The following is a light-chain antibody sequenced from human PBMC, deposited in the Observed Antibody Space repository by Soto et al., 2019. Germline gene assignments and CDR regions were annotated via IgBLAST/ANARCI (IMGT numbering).Light chain of an antibody. Sequence: EIVMTQSPATLSVSPGERATLSCRASQSVNSRLAWYQQKPGQAPRLLIYGASSRATGIPDRFSGSGSGTDFTLTISRLEPEDFAVYYCQQYGSPTWTFGQGTKVDI. V-gene: IGKV3-20*01. CDR2: GAS. CDR1: QSVNSR. CDR3: QQYGSPTWT. J-gene: IGKJ1*01.